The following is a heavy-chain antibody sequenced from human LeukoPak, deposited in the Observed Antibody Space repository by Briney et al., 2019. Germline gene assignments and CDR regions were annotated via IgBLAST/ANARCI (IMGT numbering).Heavy chain of an antibody. Sequence: GGSLRLSCAASGFTFSSYSMNWVRQAPGKGLESVSSISSSSSYIYYADSVKGRFTISRDNAKNSLYLQMNSLRAEDTAVYYCAILPYCSSTSCYSVDYWGQGTLVTVSS. V-gene: IGHV3-21*01. CDR3: AILPYCSSTSCYSVDY. CDR1: GFTFSSYS. D-gene: IGHD2-2*01. J-gene: IGHJ4*02. CDR2: ISSSSSYI.